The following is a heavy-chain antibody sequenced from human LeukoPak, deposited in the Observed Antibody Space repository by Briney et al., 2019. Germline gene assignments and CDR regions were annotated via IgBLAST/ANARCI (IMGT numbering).Heavy chain of an antibody. CDR2: INPSGGST. CDR1: GYTFTSYY. CDR3: ARGGKTYYYDSSGKGDAFDI. V-gene: IGHV1-46*01. J-gene: IGHJ3*02. D-gene: IGHD3-22*01. Sequence: ASVKVSCKASGYTFTSYYMHWVRQAPGQGLEWMGLINPSGGSTSYAQKFQGRVTMTRDMSTSTVYMELSSLRSEDTAVYYCARGGKTYYYDSSGKGDAFDIWGQGTMVTVSS.